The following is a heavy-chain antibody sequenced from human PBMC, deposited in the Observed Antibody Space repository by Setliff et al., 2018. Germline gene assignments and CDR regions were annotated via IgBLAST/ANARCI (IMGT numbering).Heavy chain of an antibody. CDR1: GYTFTSYD. CDR3: ARTYSSSWYYYYGMDV. Sequence: AASVKVSCKASGYTFTSYDINWVRQATGQGLEWMGWMNPNSGNTGYAQKFQGRVTMTRNTSISTAYMELSSLRSEDTDVYYCARTYSSSWYYYYGMDVWGQGTTVTVSS. D-gene: IGHD6-13*01. V-gene: IGHV1-8*01. J-gene: IGHJ6*02. CDR2: MNPNSGNT.